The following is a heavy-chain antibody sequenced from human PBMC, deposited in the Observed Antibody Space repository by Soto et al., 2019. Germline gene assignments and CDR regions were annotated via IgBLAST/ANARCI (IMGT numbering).Heavy chain of an antibody. V-gene: IGHV4-59*01. Sequence: SETLSLTSTVSGGYIISYYWSWIRQPTGKGLEWIGYIYYSGSTNYNPSLKSRVTISVDTSKNQFSLKLSSVTAADTAVYYCARALDYDFWSGYYPVGYYYYYMDVWGKGTTVTVSS. CDR1: GGYIISYY. D-gene: IGHD3-3*01. CDR2: IYYSGST. CDR3: ARALDYDFWSGYYPVGYYYYYMDV. J-gene: IGHJ6*03.